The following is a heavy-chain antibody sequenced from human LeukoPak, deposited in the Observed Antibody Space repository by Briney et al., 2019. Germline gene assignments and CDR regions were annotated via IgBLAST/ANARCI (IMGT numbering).Heavy chain of an antibody. CDR3: ARDRYGSGSYYKSWFDP. V-gene: IGHV4-61*02. Sequence: SETLSLTCTVSGGSISSSSYYWSWIRQPAGKGLEWIGRIYTSGSTNYNPSLKSRVTMSVDTSKNQFSLKLTSVTAADTAVYYCARDRYGSGSYYKSWFDPWGQGTLVTVSS. D-gene: IGHD3-10*01. CDR2: IYTSGST. J-gene: IGHJ5*02. CDR1: GGSISSSSYY.